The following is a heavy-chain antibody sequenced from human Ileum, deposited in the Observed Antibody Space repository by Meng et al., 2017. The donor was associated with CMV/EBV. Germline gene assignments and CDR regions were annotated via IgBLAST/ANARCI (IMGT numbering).Heavy chain of an antibody. CDR3: AKGHLYGSGCHAFEI. Sequence: GESLKISCVASGFIFDNFVMDWVRQAPGKGLEWVSSISASSYTTTYADSVKDRFTVSRDNSKYTLYLQMNTLHAEDTAIYYFAKGHLYGSGCHAFEIWGQGTMVTVSS. D-gene: IGHD6-19*01. V-gene: IGHV3-23*01. J-gene: IGHJ3*02. CDR2: ISASSYTT. CDR1: GFIFDNFV.